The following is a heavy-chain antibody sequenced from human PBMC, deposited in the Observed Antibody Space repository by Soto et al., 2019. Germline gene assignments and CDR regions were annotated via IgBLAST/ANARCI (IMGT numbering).Heavy chain of an antibody. CDR3: AKAVIEWDPYYFDY. CDR2: ISGSGGST. V-gene: IGHV3-23*01. CDR1: GFTLSSYA. D-gene: IGHD3-16*02. J-gene: IGHJ4*02. Sequence: GGSLRLSCAASGFTLSSYAMSWVRQAPGKGLEWVSAISGSGGSTYYADSVKGRFTISRDNSKNTLYLQMNSLRAEGTAVYYCAKAVIEWDPYYFDYWGQGTLVTVSS.